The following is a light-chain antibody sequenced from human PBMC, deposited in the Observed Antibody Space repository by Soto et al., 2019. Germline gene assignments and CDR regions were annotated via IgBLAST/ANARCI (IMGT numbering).Light chain of an antibody. J-gene: IGLJ2*01. CDR2: SNN. CDR3: AAWDDSLNGVV. CDR1: SSTIGSNT. V-gene: IGLV1-44*01. Sequence: QPVLTQPPSASETPGQRVTISCSGSSSTIGSNTVNWYQQLPGTAPKLLIYSNNQRPSGVPDRFSGSKSGTSASLAISGLQSEDEADYYCAAWDDSLNGVVFGGGTKVTVL.